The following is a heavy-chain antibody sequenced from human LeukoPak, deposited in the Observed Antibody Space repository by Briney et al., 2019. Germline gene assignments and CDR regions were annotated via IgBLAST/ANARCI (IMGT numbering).Heavy chain of an antibody. Sequence: GGSLRLSCGASGFTFSSYAMSGVRQAPGKGLEWVSAISGSGGSTYYADSVKGRFTICRDNSKNTLYLQMNSLRAEDTAVYYCAKLRYHIDYWGQGTLVTVSS. CDR3: AKLRYHIDY. J-gene: IGHJ4*02. CDR2: ISGSGGST. D-gene: IGHD3-9*01. CDR1: GFTFSSYA. V-gene: IGHV3-23*01.